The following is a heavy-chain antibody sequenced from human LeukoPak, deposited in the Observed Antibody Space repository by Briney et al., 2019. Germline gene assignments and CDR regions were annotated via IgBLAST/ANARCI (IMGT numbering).Heavy chain of an antibody. CDR3: ARDPYYCSSTSCYRYYYYMDV. D-gene: IGHD2-2*01. CDR2: INPGGSSI. Sequence: PGRSLRLSCAASGFTFSSYWMHWVRQVPGKGLVWVARINPGGSSITYADSVKGRFTISRDNAKNTLYLQMDSLRAEDTAVYYCARDPYYCSSTSCYRYYYYMDVWGKGTTVTVSS. V-gene: IGHV3-74*01. CDR1: GFTFSSYW. J-gene: IGHJ6*03.